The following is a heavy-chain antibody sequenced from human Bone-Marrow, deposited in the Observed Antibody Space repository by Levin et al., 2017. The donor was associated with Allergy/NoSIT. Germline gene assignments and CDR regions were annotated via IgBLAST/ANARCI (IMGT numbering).Heavy chain of an antibody. Sequence: SQTLSLTCPVSGGSVSSGSYYWSWIRQPPGKGLEWIAYIYHSGSTKYNTSLKSRVTISLDTSRNQFSLRLTSLTAADTAVYYCARGSYFGGLSFDCWGKGTLVTVSS. CDR3: ARGSYFGGLSFDC. CDR2: IYHSGST. D-gene: IGHD4-23*01. V-gene: IGHV4-61*01. J-gene: IGHJ4*02. CDR1: GGSVSSGSYY.